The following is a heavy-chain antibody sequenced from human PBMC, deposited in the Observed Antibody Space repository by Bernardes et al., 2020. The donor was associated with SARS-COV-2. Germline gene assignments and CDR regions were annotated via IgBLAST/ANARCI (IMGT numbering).Heavy chain of an antibody. Sequence: GGSLRLSCAASGFTFSSYAMSWVRQAPGKGLEWVSAISGSGGSTYYADSVKGRFTISRDNSKNTLYLQMNSLRAEDTAVYYCAKDSGYDQPVYWYFDLWGRGTLVTVSS. CDR2: ISGSGGST. V-gene: IGHV3-23*01. CDR1: GFTFSSYA. CDR3: AKDSGYDQPVYWYFDL. D-gene: IGHD2-15*01. J-gene: IGHJ2*01.